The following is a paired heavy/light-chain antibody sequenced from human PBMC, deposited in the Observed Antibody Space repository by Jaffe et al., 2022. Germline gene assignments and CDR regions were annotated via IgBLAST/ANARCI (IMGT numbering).Heavy chain of an antibody. CDR1: GFTFSNYV. CDR3: ARAQWTTPFDN. J-gene: IGHJ4*02. V-gene: IGHV3-48*03. D-gene: IGHD6-19*01. Sequence: EVQLVESGGGLVQPGGSLRLSCAASGFTFSNYVMNWVRQSPGKGLEWVSHISSSGTTIYYADSVKGRFTISRDNAKNSLYLQMSSLRAEDTAVYYCARAQWTTPFDNWGQGTLVTVSS. CDR2: ISSSGTTI.
Light chain of an antibody. Sequence: DIQMTQSPSTLSASVGDRVTITCRASQSISGWLAWYQQKPGKAPSLLIYKVSSLESGVPSRFSGGTSGTEFTLTISSLQPDDFATYYCQQYSTYPYTFGQGSKLEIK. CDR2: KVS. CDR3: QQYSTYPYT. J-gene: IGKJ2*01. V-gene: IGKV1-5*03. CDR1: QSISGW.